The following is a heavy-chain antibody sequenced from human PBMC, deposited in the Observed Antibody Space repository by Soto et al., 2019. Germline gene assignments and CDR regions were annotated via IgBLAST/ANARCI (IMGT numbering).Heavy chain of an antibody. CDR3: ARVFYSRGLDV. J-gene: IGHJ6*02. Sequence: QVQLVQSGAEVKKPGSSVKVSCKASGGTFSSQTFSWVRQAPRQGLEWMGRLTPIVGIASYAQKFQGRVTLTAAKPTSTAYMELSSLRSEATAVYYWARVFYSRGLDVWGQGTTVTVSS. CDR1: GGTFSSQT. V-gene: IGHV1-69*02. CDR2: LTPIVGIA. D-gene: IGHD2-21*01.